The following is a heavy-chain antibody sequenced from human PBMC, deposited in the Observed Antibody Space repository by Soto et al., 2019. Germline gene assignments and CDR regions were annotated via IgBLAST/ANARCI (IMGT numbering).Heavy chain of an antibody. D-gene: IGHD3-10*01. CDR2: MNPNSGNT. CDR3: ARAGEGLRVTNYCYYYFDF. J-gene: IGHJ6*03. CDR1: GYTFTSYD. Sequence: QVQLVQSGAEVKKPGASVKVSCKASGYTFTSYDINWVRQATGQGLEWMGWMNPNSGNTDYAQKFQGRFPMTSNNSISTAYMELSSLRSEDTAVYYCARAGEGLRVTNYCYYYFDFWGKGTTVTVSS. V-gene: IGHV1-8*01.